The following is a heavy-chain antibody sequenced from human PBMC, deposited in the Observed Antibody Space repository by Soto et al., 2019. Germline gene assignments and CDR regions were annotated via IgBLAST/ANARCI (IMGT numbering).Heavy chain of an antibody. D-gene: IGHD1-7*01. Sequence: EVQLLESGGGLVQPGGSLRLSCAASGFTFSSYAMSWVRQAPGKGLEWVSAISGSGGSTYYADSVKGRFTISRDNSMNTLYLQMNSLRAEDTAVYYCAKDPPFSELALGGMDVWGQGTTVTVSS. J-gene: IGHJ6*02. CDR1: GFTFSSYA. V-gene: IGHV3-23*01. CDR3: AKDPPFSELALGGMDV. CDR2: ISGSGGST.